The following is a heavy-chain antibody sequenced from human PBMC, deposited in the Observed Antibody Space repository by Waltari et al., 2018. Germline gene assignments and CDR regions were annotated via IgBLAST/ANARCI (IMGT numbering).Heavy chain of an antibody. CDR1: GFISGRYT. CDR3: ARDRSRHFEKSRPHYYFSMDV. CDR2: ITFDGGKK. D-gene: IGHD3-9*01. Sequence: QVQLVESGGGVVQPGGSLRLSCAASGFISGRYTLHWSLQATGKGLEWVADITFDGGKKYYADSVKGRFIISRDNSKDMVFLLMNTLRSDDTAMYYCARDRSRHFEKSRPHYYFSMDVWGRGTTLTVSS. V-gene: IGHV3-30-3*01. J-gene: IGHJ6*03.